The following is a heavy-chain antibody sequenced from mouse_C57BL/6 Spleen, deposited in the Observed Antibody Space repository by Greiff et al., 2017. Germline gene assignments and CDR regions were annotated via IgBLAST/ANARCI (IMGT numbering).Heavy chain of an antibody. CDR1: GYAFSSYW. V-gene: IGHV1-80*01. CDR2: IYPGDGDT. J-gene: IGHJ1*03. Sequence: QQQSGAELVKPGASVKISCKASGYAFSSYWMNWVKQRPGKGLVWSGQIYPGDGDTNYNGKSKGKDTLTADNTSSTAYMQLSSLTSEDSAVYFCARSTVVGDYWYFGVWGTGPTVTAFS. D-gene: IGHD1-1*01. CDR3: ARSTVVGDYWYFGV.